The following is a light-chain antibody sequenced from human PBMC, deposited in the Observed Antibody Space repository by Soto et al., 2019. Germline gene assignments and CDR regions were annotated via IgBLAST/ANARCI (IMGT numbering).Light chain of an antibody. CDR2: GAS. J-gene: IGKJ1*01. CDR1: QSVSSSY. V-gene: IGKV3-20*01. CDR3: QQYNNWWT. Sequence: EIVLTQSPGTLSLSPGERATLSCRASQSVSSSYLAWYQQKPGQAPRLLIYGASSRATGIPDRFSGSGSGTDFTLTISSLQSEDFAVYYCQQYNNWWTFGQGTKVEMK.